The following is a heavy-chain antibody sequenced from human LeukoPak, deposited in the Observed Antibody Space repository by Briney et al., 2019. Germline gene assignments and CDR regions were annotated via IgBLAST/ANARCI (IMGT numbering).Heavy chain of an antibody. D-gene: IGHD3-10*01. J-gene: IGHJ4*02. Sequence: SETLSLTCTVSGGSISTYYWSWVRQSPGKGLEWIGHIYYSGSTNYNPSLKSRVAMSVDTSKNQFSLKLSSVTAADTAVYYCARSYYYGSGIFFDYWGQGTLVTVSS. V-gene: IGHV4-59*01. CDR1: GGSISTYY. CDR3: ARSYYYGSGIFFDY. CDR2: IYYSGST.